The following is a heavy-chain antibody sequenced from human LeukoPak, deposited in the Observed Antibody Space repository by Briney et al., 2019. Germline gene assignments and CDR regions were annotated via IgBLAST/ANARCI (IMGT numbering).Heavy chain of an antibody. V-gene: IGHV3-30-3*01. Sequence: LPGGSLRLSCAASGFTFSSYAMHWVRQAPGKGLEWVALISYDGSNKYFADSVKGRFTISRDNSKNTLYLQMNSLRAEDTAVYYCARDDSSGWYGFDYWAREPWSPSPQ. CDR3: ARDDSSGWYGFDY. CDR1: GFTFSSYA. CDR2: ISYDGSNK. D-gene: IGHD6-19*01. J-gene: IGHJ4*02.